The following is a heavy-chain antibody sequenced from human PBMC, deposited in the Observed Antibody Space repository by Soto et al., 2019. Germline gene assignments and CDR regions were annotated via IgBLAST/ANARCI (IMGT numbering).Heavy chain of an antibody. CDR2: ISISSSTI. CDR3: ARDRASYGSGNYYYYMDV. J-gene: IGHJ6*03. V-gene: IGHV3-48*01. CDR1: GFTFGSYS. D-gene: IGHD3-10*01. Sequence: GESLKISCAASGFTFGSYSMNWVRQAPGKGLEWVSYISISSSTIYYADSVKGRFTISRDNAKNSLYLQMNSLRAEDTAVYYCARDRASYGSGNYYYYMDVWGKGTTVTVSS.